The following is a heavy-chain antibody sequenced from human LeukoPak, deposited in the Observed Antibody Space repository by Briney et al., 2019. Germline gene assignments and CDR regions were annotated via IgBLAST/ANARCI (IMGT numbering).Heavy chain of an antibody. V-gene: IGHV3-15*01. CDR1: GFTFSSYA. J-gene: IGHJ4*02. CDR2: IKSKADGGTA. CDR3: TTPIMGATDY. Sequence: GGSLRLSCAASGFTFSSYAMIWVRQAPGKGLEWVGRIKSKADGGTADYAAPVKGRFTISRDDSKNTLYLQMNSLKTEDTALYYCTTPIMGATDYWGQGTLVTVSS. D-gene: IGHD1-26*01.